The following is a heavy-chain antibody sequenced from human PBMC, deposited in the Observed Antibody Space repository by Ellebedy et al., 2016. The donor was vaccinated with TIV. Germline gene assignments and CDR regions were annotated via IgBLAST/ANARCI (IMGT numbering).Heavy chain of an antibody. CDR2: IWYDGSNQ. Sequence: PGGSLRLSCAASGFTFSSYGMHWVRQAPGKGLEWVAVIWYDGSNQYYADSVKGRFTISRDNSKNTLYLQMNSLRAEDTAVYYCARDGDPWQWRLAYFDYWGQGTLVTVSS. CDR1: GFTFSSYG. J-gene: IGHJ4*02. CDR3: ARDGDPWQWRLAYFDY. D-gene: IGHD6-19*01. V-gene: IGHV3-33*01.